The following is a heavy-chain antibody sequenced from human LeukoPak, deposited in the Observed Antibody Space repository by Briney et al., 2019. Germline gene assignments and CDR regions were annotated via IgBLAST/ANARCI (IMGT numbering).Heavy chain of an antibody. J-gene: IGHJ5*02. D-gene: IGHD4-23*01. CDR2: ISAYNGHT. CDR3: ARDPTVVDHTRVYWFDP. V-gene: IGHV1-18*01. Sequence: VASVKVSCRASGYTFTSYGISWVRQAPGQGLEWMGWISAYNGHTNYAQKLQGRVTMTTDASTSTAYMELRSLRSDDTAVYYCARDPTVVDHTRVYWFDPWGQGTLVTVSS. CDR1: GYTFTSYG.